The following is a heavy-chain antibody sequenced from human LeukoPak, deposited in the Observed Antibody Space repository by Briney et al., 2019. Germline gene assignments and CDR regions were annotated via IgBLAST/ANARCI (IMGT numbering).Heavy chain of an antibody. CDR2: IIPIFGTA. D-gene: IGHD2-2*01. V-gene: IGHV1-69*05. J-gene: IGHJ6*03. Sequence: SVKVSCKASGGTFSSYAISWVRQAPGQGLEWMGRIIPIFGTANYAQKFQGRVMITTDESTSTAYMELSSLRSEDTAVYYCARDGIVVVPAAMEHYYYYYMDVWGKGTTVTVSS. CDR3: ARDGIVVVPAAMEHYYYYYMDV. CDR1: GGTFSSYA.